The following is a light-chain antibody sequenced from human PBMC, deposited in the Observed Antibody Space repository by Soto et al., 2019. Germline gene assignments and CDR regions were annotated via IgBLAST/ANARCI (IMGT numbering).Light chain of an antibody. CDR1: QSVSSD. Sequence: EIVTTQSPVTLSASSGERVTLSCRASQSVSSDLAWYQQKPGQAPRLLIYAASTRATGIPARFSGSGSGTEFILTISSLQSEDSAVYYCQQYNNWPPWTFGQGTKVEIK. J-gene: IGKJ1*01. V-gene: IGKV3-15*01. CDR3: QQYNNWPPWT. CDR2: AAS.